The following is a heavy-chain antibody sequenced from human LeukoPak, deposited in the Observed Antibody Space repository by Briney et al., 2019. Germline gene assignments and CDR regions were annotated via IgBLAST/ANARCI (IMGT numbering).Heavy chain of an antibody. Sequence: PGGSLRLSCAASGFTFSSYEMNWVRQAPGKGLEWVSYISSSGSTIYYADSVKGRFTISRDNAKNSLYLQMNSLRAEDTAVYYCARGWRYSYGPPLYDYWGQGTLVTVSS. V-gene: IGHV3-48*03. CDR3: ARGWRYSYGPPLYDY. J-gene: IGHJ4*02. D-gene: IGHD5-18*01. CDR1: GFTFSSYE. CDR2: ISSSGSTI.